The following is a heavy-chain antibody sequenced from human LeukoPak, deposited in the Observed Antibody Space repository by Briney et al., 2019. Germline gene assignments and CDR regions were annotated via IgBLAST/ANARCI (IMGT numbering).Heavy chain of an antibody. CDR2: ISGSGGST. J-gene: IGHJ3*02. D-gene: IGHD2-15*01. V-gene: IGHV3-23*01. Sequence: PGGSLRLSCAASGFTFSSYAMSWVRQAQGKGREWVSKISGSGGSTYYGDSVKGRFTISRDSSKNTLYLQMNSLRVEDTAVYYCARELADIVVVVAATNAFDIWGQGTMVTVSS. CDR1: GFTFSSYA. CDR3: ARELADIVVVVAATNAFDI.